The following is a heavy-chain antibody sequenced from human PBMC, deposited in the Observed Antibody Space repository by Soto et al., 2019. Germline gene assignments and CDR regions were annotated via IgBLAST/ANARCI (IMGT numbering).Heavy chain of an antibody. CDR2: SSSRSTSI. Sequence: PGGSLRLSCAASGFTFSDYYMSWIRQGPGKGLEWISYSSSRSTSIYYADSVKGRFTISRDNAKNSLYLQMNGLSAEDTAVYYCARGEGYYDSSGDYGSAGAMGVWGQWTTVTVSS. CDR1: GFTFSDYY. V-gene: IGHV3-11*01. D-gene: IGHD3-22*01. CDR3: ARGEGYYDSSGDYGSAGAMGV. J-gene: IGHJ6*02.